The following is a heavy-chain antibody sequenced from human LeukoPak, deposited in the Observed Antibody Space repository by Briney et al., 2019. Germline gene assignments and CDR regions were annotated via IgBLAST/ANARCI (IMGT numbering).Heavy chain of an antibody. Sequence: LSLTCAVYGGSFSGYYWSWIRQPPGKGLEWVAVISYDGGYKFYADSVKGRFTISRDNSMNTLYLQMNSLRSEDTAVYYCARARGGYSYGVGFFDYWGQGTLVTVSS. D-gene: IGHD5-18*01. CDR2: ISYDGGYK. J-gene: IGHJ4*02. CDR1: GGSFSGYY. CDR3: ARARGGYSYGVGFFDY. V-gene: IGHV3-30*03.